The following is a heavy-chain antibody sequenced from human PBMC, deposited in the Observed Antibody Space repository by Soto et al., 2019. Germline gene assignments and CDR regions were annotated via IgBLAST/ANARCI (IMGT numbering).Heavy chain of an antibody. V-gene: IGHV3-48*04. J-gene: IGHJ4*02. CDR3: ARELEYCSNGVCYPYSDS. CDR2: ISSSSYTI. CDR1: GFSFRSYS. D-gene: IGHD2-8*01. Sequence: GGSLRLSCAASGFSFRSYSMNWVRQAPGKGLEWLSDISSSSYTIYYADSVKGRFTISRDNAKNSLYLQMDSLRAEDTAVYYCARELEYCSNGVCYPYSDSWGQGTLVTVSS.